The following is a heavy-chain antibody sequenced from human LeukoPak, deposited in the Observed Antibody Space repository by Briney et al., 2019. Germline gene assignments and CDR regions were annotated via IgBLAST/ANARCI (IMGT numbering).Heavy chain of an antibody. CDR1: GFTFSTYS. CDR2: ISSISSII. J-gene: IGHJ4*02. CDR3: SRRFDC. V-gene: IGHV3-48*02. Sequence: PGGSLRLSCAASGFTFSTYSMSWVRQAPGKGLEWVSYISSISSIIYYADSVKGRFTISKDNAKNSLDLQMNSLRDEDTAVYYCSRRFDCWGQGTLVTVSS.